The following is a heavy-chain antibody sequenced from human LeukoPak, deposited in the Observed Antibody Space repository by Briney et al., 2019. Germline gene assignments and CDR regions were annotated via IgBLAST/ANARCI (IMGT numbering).Heavy chain of an antibody. D-gene: IGHD2-21*02. Sequence: SETLSLTCSVSGGSISSASYYWGWIRQPPGKGLEWIGSFLHSGTTYYNPSLKSRVTISVDTSKNQFSLKLSSVTAADTAVYYCARPPGGDYLFDYWGQGTLVTVSS. CDR2: FLHSGTT. CDR1: GGSISSASYY. J-gene: IGHJ4*02. CDR3: ARPPGGDYLFDY. V-gene: IGHV4-39*01.